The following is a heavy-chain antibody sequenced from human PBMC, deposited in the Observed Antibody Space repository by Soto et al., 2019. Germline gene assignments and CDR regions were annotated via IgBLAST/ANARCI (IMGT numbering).Heavy chain of an antibody. Sequence: EVQLLESGGDLVQPGGSLRLSCAASGFTFSNYAMNWVRQAPGKGLEWVSAISGSGGNTFYADSVKGRFTISTHNAKIALFLQMHSLRAEDTAIYYCAMLNSGSYSYHGMDVWGQGTTVTVSS. CDR3: AMLNSGSYSYHGMDV. D-gene: IGHD1-26*01. V-gene: IGHV3-23*01. J-gene: IGHJ6*02. CDR1: GFTFSNYA. CDR2: ISGSGGNT.